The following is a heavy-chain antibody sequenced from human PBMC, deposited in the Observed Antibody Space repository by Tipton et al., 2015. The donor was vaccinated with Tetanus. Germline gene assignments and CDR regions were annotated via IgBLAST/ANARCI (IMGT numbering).Heavy chain of an antibody. CDR2: IYSGSTRT. CDR3: ASLIVGVNNLPDAFDI. Sequence: SLRLSCAASGFTFSNYAMSWVRQAPGKGLEWVSVIYSGSTRTFYVDSMGGRFTISRDNARKSLYLQINSLRAEDTAVYYCASLIVGVNNLPDAFDIWGQGTMVTVSS. V-gene: IGHV3-23*03. CDR1: GFTFSNYA. D-gene: IGHD1-26*01. J-gene: IGHJ3*02.